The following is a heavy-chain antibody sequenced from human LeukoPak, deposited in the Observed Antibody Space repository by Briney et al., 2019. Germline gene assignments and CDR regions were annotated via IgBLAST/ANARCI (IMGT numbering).Heavy chain of an antibody. CDR2: ISYDGSNK. V-gene: IGHV3-30*18. CDR3: AKDARNFVAAGGRGVISPNWFDP. CDR1: GFTFSSYG. D-gene: IGHD2-15*01. Sequence: PGGSLRLSCATSGFTFSSYGMSWVRQAPGKGLEWVAVISYDGSNKYYADSVKGRFTISRDNSKNTLYLQMNSLRAEDTAVYYCAKDARNFVAAGGRGVISPNWFDPWGQGTLVTVSS. J-gene: IGHJ5*02.